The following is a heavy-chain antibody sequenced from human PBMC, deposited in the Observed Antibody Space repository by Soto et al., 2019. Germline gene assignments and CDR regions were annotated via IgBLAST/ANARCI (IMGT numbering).Heavy chain of an antibody. V-gene: IGHV1-18*01. D-gene: IGHD6-13*01. J-gene: IGHJ6*03. Sequence: GASVKVSCKASGYTFTSYGISWVRQAPGQGLEWMGWISAYNGNTNYAQKLQGRVTMTTDTSTSTAYMELRSLRSDDTAVYYCAREDDGGVLAAGGDYCYYMDVWGKGTTVTVSS. CDR1: GYTFTSYG. CDR2: ISAYNGNT. CDR3: AREDDGGVLAAGGDYCYYMDV.